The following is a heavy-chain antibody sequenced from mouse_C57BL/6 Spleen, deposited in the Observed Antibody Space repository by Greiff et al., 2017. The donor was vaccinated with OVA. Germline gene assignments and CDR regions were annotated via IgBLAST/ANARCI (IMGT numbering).Heavy chain of an antibody. J-gene: IGHJ3*01. CDR2: ISYDGSN. Sequence: VQLKESGPGLVKPSQSLSLTCSVTGYSITSGYYWNWIRQFPGNKLEWMGYISYDGSNNYNPSLKNRISITRDTAKNQFFLKLNSVTTEDTATYYCARDSRGQAYWGQGTLVTVSA. D-gene: IGHD3-3*01. V-gene: IGHV3-6*01. CDR1: GYSITSGYY. CDR3: ARDSRGQAY.